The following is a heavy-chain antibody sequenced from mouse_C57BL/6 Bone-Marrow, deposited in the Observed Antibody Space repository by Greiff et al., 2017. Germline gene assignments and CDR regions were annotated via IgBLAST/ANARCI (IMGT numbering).Heavy chain of an antibody. Sequence: VQLQQPGAELVKPGASVKLSCKASGYTFTSYWMHWVKQRPGRGLEWIGSIDPNSGGTKYNDKFKSKVTLTVDNPSSTAYMQLSSLTSEDAAVYYGARDNDSSYPDYWGQGTTLTVSS. CDR3: ARDNDSSYPDY. J-gene: IGHJ2*01. D-gene: IGHD1-1*01. V-gene: IGHV1-72*01. CDR2: IDPNSGGT. CDR1: GYTFTSYW.